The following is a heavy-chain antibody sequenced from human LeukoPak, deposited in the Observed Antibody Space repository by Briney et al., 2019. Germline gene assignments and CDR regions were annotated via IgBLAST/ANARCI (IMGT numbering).Heavy chain of an antibody. J-gene: IGHJ4*02. Sequence: GGSLRPSCAASGFTFSNAWMSWVRQAPGKGLEWVGRIKSKTDGGTTDYAAPVKGRFTISRDDSKNTLYLQMNSLKTEDTAVYYCTTDGVWFGESYYFDYWGQGTLVTVSS. CDR1: GFTFSNAW. D-gene: IGHD3-10*01. CDR2: IKSKTDGGTT. V-gene: IGHV3-15*01. CDR3: TTDGVWFGESYYFDY.